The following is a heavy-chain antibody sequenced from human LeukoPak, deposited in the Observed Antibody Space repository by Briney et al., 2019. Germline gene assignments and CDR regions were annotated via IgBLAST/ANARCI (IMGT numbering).Heavy chain of an antibody. Sequence: SETLSLTCAVSGGSIVSRDWWTWVRQPPGKGLGWIGDIFHSGGANYNLSLRSRLTLSVDKSENQFSLRLSSVTAADTAVYYCARGLYDSWGPGTLVTVS. J-gene: IGHJ4*02. CDR3: ARGLYDS. CDR2: IFHSGGA. D-gene: IGHD2/OR15-2a*01. CDR1: GGSIVSRDW. V-gene: IGHV4/OR15-8*01.